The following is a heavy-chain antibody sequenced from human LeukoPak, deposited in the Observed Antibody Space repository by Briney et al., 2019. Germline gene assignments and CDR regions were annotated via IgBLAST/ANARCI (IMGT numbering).Heavy chain of an antibody. V-gene: IGHV1-2*02. CDR1: GYTFTGYY. CDR2: INPNSGGT. D-gene: IGHD3-10*01. Sequence: ASVKVSCKASGYTFTGYYMHWVRQAPGQGLEWMGWINPNSGGTNYAQKFQGRVTMTRDTSISTAYMELSRLRSDDTAWYYCARSEGYYYGSGSFFDYWGQGTLVTVSS. CDR3: ARSEGYYYGSGSFFDY. J-gene: IGHJ4*02.